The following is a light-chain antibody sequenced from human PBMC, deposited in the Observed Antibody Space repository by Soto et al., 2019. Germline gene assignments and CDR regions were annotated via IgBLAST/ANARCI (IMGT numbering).Light chain of an antibody. J-gene: IGLJ2*01. CDR3: AAWDDSLNAVV. CDR1: SSNIGRNT. V-gene: IGLV1-44*01. CDR2: SNN. Sequence: QSVLTQPPSASGTPGQRVTISCSGSSSNIGRNTVNWYQQLPGTAPKVLIYSNNQRPSGVPDRLSVSKSGTSASLAISGLQSEDEADYYCAAWDDSLNAVVFGGGTKLTVL.